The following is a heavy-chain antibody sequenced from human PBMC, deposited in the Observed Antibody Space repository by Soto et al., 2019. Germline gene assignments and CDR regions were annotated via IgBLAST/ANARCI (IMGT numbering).Heavy chain of an antibody. J-gene: IGHJ4*02. Sequence: QVQLVESGGGVVQPGRSLRLSCAASGFTFSSYAMHWVRQAPGKGLEWVAVISYDGSNKYYADSVKGRFTISRDNSKNTLYLQMNSRRAEDTAVYYCARDWQLPPFYWGQGTLVTVSS. D-gene: IGHD6-6*01. V-gene: IGHV3-30-3*01. CDR3: ARDWQLPPFY. CDR1: GFTFSSYA. CDR2: ISYDGSNK.